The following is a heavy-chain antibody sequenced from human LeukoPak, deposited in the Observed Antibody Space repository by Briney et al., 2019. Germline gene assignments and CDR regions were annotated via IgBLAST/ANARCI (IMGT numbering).Heavy chain of an antibody. D-gene: IGHD3-22*01. Sequence: PGGSLRLSCAASGFTFSSYAMSWVRQAPGKGLEWVSAISGSGGSTYYADSVKGRFTISRDNSKNTLYLQMNSLRAEDTAVYYCAKIGRMYYYGSSGYNDYWGQGTLVTVSS. J-gene: IGHJ4*02. CDR3: AKIGRMYYYGSSGYNDY. CDR2: ISGSGGST. V-gene: IGHV3-23*01. CDR1: GFTFSSYA.